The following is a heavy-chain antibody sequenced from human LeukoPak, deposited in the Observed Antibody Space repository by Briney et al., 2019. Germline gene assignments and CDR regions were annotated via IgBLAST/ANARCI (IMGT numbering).Heavy chain of an antibody. CDR3: ASTLWFGELGD. D-gene: IGHD3-10*01. CDR1: GGSISSSSYY. J-gene: IGHJ4*02. Sequence: PSETLSLTCSVSGGSISSSSYYWSWIRQPAGKGLEWIGRIYTSGSTNYNPSLKSRVTMSVDTSKNQFSLKLSSVTAADTAVYYCASTLWFGELGDWGQGTLVTVSS. V-gene: IGHV4-61*02. CDR2: IYTSGST.